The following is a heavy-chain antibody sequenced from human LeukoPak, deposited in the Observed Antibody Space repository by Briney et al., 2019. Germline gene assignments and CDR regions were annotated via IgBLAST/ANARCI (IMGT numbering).Heavy chain of an antibody. V-gene: IGHV1-69*04. CDR2: IIPILGIA. CDR1: GGTFSSYA. D-gene: IGHD3-9*01. CDR3: ARDTSDPHNYDILTGYEVGGVYYFDY. Sequence: ASVKVSCKASGGTFSSYAISWVRQAPGQGLEWMGRIIPILGIANYAQKFQGRVTITADKSTSTAYMELSSLRSEDTAVYYCARDTSDPHNYDILTGYEVGGVYYFDYWGQGTLVTVSS. J-gene: IGHJ4*02.